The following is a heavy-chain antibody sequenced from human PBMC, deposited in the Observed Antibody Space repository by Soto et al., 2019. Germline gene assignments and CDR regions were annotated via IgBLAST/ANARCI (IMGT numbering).Heavy chain of an antibody. CDR1: GYPVTAYY. CDR3: ARGGGVGVAGSAAFDM. J-gene: IGHJ3*02. Sequence: QLHLVQSGAVVKKPGASVTFSCSASGYPVTAYYMHWVRQAPGRGLEWMGGINPATGAAKYTQTFQGRVTMTRDTSTSTVFMELSGLTSEDTAVFYFARGGGVGVAGSAAFDMWGQGTLVTVSS. V-gene: IGHV1-2*02. D-gene: IGHD3-3*01. CDR2: INPATGAA.